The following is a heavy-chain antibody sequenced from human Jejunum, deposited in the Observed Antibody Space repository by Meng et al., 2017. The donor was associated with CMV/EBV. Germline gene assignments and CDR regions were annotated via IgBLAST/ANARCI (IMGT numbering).Heavy chain of an antibody. CDR2: IYYSGST. J-gene: IGHJ4*02. Sequence: QLQLQESGPGLVKPSETLSPACTVSTGSISSSSYYWNWLRQPPGKGLEWIGSIYYSGSTYYNPSLKGRITLSLDTSKNQFSLKLSSVTAADTAVYYCARDTAGALYWGQGTLVTVSS. V-gene: IGHV4-39*07. CDR3: ARDTAGALY. CDR1: TGSISSSSYY. D-gene: IGHD2-8*02.